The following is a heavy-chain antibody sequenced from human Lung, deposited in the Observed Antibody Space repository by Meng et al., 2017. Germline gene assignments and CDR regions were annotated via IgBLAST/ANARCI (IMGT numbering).Heavy chain of an antibody. CDR3: SKDIPRNDV. Sequence: QVLLVESGGGAVHPGGSRGLSCAASGFTFNSYAMHWVRGAPGKGLEWVSLMSFDGPQIYYSDSVRGRFTISRHNPKNTLYLHMNSLRDEDTAVYYCSKDIPRNDVWGRGTLVTVSS. CDR1: GFTFNSYA. V-gene: IGHV3-30*01. J-gene: IGHJ2*01. D-gene: IGHD2-2*02. CDR2: MSFDGPQI.